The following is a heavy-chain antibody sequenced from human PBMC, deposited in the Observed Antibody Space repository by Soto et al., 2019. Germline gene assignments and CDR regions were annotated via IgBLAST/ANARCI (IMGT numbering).Heavy chain of an antibody. D-gene: IGHD3-22*01. Sequence: GESLKISCKGSGYSFTSYWIGWVRQMPGKGLEWMGIIYPGDSDTRYSPSFQDQVAISADKSISTAYLQWSSLKASDTAMYYCARSHNGGSYYPWFDPSGHGTLLTVSS. J-gene: IGHJ5*02. CDR1: GYSFTSYW. CDR2: IYPGDSDT. CDR3: ARSHNGGSYYPWFDP. V-gene: IGHV5-51*01.